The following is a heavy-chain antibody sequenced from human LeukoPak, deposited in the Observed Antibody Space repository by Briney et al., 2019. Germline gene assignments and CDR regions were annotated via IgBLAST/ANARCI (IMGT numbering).Heavy chain of an antibody. J-gene: IGHJ6*03. Sequence: SETLSLTCAVYGGSFSGYYWSWIRQPPGKGLEWIGEINHSGSTNYNPSLKSRVTISVDTSKNQFSLKLSSVTAADTAVYYCAGPSGDFWSGYHYYMDVWGKGTTVTVSS. CDR1: GGSFSGYY. V-gene: IGHV4-34*01. D-gene: IGHD3-3*01. CDR3: AGPSGDFWSGYHYYMDV. CDR2: INHSGST.